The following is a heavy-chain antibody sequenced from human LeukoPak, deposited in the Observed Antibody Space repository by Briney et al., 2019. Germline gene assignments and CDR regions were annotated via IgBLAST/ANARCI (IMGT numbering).Heavy chain of an antibody. V-gene: IGHV3-30*04. CDR3: ARDRDYYYGSGSYYLGPSDY. J-gene: IGHJ4*02. D-gene: IGHD3-10*01. CDR1: GFTFSMYA. CDR2: ISYDGSNK. Sequence: PGGSLRLSCAASGFTFSMYAMYWVRQAPGKGLAWVAVISYDGSNKYYGDSVKGRFTISRDNSKNTLYLQMNSLRAEDTALYYCARDRDYYYGSGSYYLGPSDYWGQGTLVTVSS.